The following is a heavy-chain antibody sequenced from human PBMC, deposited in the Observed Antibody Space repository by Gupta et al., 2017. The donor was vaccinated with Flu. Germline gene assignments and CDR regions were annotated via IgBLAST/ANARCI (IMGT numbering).Heavy chain of an antibody. Sequence: SLKSRVTISVDTSKNQFSLKLSSVTAADTAVYYCARDRGYNFGFDYWGQGTLVTVSS. CDR3: ARDRGYNFGFDY. J-gene: IGHJ4*02. D-gene: IGHD5-12*01. V-gene: IGHV4-31*02.